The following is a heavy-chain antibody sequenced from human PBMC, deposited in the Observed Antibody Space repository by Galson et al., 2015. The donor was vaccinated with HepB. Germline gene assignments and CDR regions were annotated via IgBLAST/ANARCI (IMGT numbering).Heavy chain of an antibody. CDR1: GFTFNNFA. J-gene: IGHJ4*02. CDR3: ARVHPEYTSGWYRQALYYFDS. V-gene: IGHV3-23*01. CDR2: ISASGGTT. Sequence: SLRLSCAVSGFTFNNFAMTWVRQTPGKGLEWISAISASGGTTYSADSVKGRFTISRDNSKNTLFLQKTGLTADDTAIYYCARVHPEYTSGWYRQALYYFDSWGQGTLVAVSS. D-gene: IGHD6-19*01.